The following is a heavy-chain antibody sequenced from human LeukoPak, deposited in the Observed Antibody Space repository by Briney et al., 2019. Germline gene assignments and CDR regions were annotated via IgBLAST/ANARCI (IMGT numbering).Heavy chain of an antibody. D-gene: IGHD2/OR15-2a*01. V-gene: IGHV3-53*01. J-gene: IGHJ4*02. CDR1: GFTFGDYG. CDR2: TYSDGNT. CDR3: ARDLSYFDY. Sequence: GGSLRLSCTASGFTFGDYGMSWVRQAPGKGLEWVSITYSDGNTYYAESVRGRFTVSRGYSKNTLYLQMKSLRVEDTAFYYCARDLSYFDYWGQGTLVTVSS.